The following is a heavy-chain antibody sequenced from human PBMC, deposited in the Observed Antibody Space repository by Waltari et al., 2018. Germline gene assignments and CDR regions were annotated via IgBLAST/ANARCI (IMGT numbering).Heavy chain of an antibody. CDR3: AKAHFYDNSGYMEN. V-gene: IGHV3-23*01. J-gene: IGHJ4*02. D-gene: IGHD3-22*01. CDR1: GFIFNTSA. CDR2: INGYGDKT. Sequence: EVQVLESGGGLVQPGGSLSLTCTAAGFIFNTSAINWVRQAPGKGLEWVSGINGYGDKTYYADSVRGRFTLSRDNSGNTLSLQMNSLRAEDTAVYYCAKAHFYDNSGYMENWGQGTLVTVSS.